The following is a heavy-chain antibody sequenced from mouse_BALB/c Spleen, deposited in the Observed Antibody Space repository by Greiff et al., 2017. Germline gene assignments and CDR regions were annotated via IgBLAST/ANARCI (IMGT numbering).Heavy chain of an antibody. D-gene: IGHD1-1*01. Sequence: SGAELVKPGASVKLSCTASGFNIKDTYMHWVKQRPEQGLEWIGRIDPANGNTKYDPKFQGKATITADTSSNTAYLQLSSLTSEDTAVYYCARSTTVYYFDYWGQGTTLTVSS. CDR3: ARSTTVYYFDY. V-gene: IGHV14-3*02. J-gene: IGHJ2*01. CDR2: IDPANGNT. CDR1: GFNIKDTY.